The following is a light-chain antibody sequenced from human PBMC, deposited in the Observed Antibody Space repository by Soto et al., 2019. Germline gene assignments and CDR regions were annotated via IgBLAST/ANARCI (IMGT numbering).Light chain of an antibody. CDR1: QGISNS. CDR3: QQLNSYPLT. J-gene: IGKJ4*01. Sequence: IQLTQSPSSLSASVGDRVTSTCRASQGISNSLAWYQQKPGKAPELLIYAASTLQGGVPSRFSGSGSGTDFTLTISSLQPEDFAAYYCQQLNSYPLTFGGGTKVEIK. V-gene: IGKV1-9*01. CDR2: AAS.